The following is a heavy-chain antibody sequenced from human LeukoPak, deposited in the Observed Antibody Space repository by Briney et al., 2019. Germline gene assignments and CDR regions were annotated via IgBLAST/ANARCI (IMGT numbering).Heavy chain of an antibody. V-gene: IGHV3-21*01. CDR3: ARDEYSSSPGYFDY. CDR2: ISTSSSYI. Sequence: GGSLRLSXAASGFTFSTYSMNWVRQAPGKGLEWVSSISTSSSYIHYADSVKGRFTISRDNAKNSLYLQMNSLRAEDTAVYYCARDEYSSSPGYFDYWGQGTLVTVSS. D-gene: IGHD6-6*01. J-gene: IGHJ4*02. CDR1: GFTFSTYS.